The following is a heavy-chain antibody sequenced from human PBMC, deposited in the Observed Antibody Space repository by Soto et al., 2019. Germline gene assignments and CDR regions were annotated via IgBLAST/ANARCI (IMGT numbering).Heavy chain of an antibody. CDR2: ISHDGSNK. D-gene: IGHD3-22*01. J-gene: IGHJ4*02. CDR3: AKEYYYDGSGYSH. Sequence: GGSLRLSCAASGFTFSTYGMHWVRQAPGKGLDWLAIISHDGSNKYYADSVKGRFTISRDNSKNTLFLQMNSLRAEDTAVYYCAKEYYYDGSGYSHWGQGTLVTVSS. V-gene: IGHV3-30*18. CDR1: GFTFSTYG.